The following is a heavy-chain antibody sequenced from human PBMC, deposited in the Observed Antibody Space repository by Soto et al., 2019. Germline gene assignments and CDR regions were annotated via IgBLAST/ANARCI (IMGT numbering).Heavy chain of an antibody. Sequence: QVQLVQSGAEVKKPGSSVKVSCKASGGTFSSYAISWVRQAPGQGLEWMGGIIPIFGTANYAQKFQGIVTITADDSTSTAYMELSSMRAEDTAVYYCALDGYCISTSGLQKNNWFDPWGQGTLVTVSS. CDR3: ALDGYCISTSGLQKNNWFDP. V-gene: IGHV1-69*12. CDR2: IIPIFGTA. J-gene: IGHJ5*02. D-gene: IGHD2-2*03. CDR1: GGTFSSYA.